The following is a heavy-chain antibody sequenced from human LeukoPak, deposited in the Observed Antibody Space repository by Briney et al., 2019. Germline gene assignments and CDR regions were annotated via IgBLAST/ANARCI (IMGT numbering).Heavy chain of an antibody. Sequence: ASVKVSCKASGYTFTSYGISWVRQAPGQGLEWMGWISAYNGNTNYAQKLQGRVTMTTDTSTSTAYMELRSLRSDDTAVYYCARGEYQWLTQNYYYYYMDVWGKGTTVTVSS. J-gene: IGHJ6*03. CDR1: GYTFTSYG. CDR3: ARGEYQWLTQNYYYYYMDV. V-gene: IGHV1-18*01. D-gene: IGHD6-19*01. CDR2: ISAYNGNT.